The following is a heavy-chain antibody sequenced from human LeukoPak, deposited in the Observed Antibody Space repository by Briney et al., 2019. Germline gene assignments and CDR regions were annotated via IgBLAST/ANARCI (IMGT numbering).Heavy chain of an antibody. CDR1: GFTFSSYA. D-gene: IGHD6-19*01. V-gene: IGHV3-23*01. Sequence: PGGSLRLSCAASGFTFSSYAMSWVRQAPGKGLAWVSAISGSGGSTYYADSVKGRFTISRDNSKNTLYLQMNSLRAEDTAVYYCAKGPPMYSSGWYQYYYYGMDVWGQGTTVTVSS. CDR2: ISGSGGST. CDR3: AKGPPMYSSGWYQYYYYGMDV. J-gene: IGHJ6*02.